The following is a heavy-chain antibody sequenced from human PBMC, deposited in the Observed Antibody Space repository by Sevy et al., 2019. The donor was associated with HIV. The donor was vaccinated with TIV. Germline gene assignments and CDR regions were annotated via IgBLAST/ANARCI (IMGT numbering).Heavy chain of an antibody. V-gene: IGHV4-61*01. Sequence: SETLSLTCTVSGGSVSSGSYYWSWIRQPPGKGLEWIGYIYYSGSTNYNPSLKSRVTISVDTSKNQFSLKLGSVTAADTAVYYCARAHTAAGMVDAFDIWGQGTMVTVSS. CDR1: GGSVSSGSYY. CDR2: IYYSGST. J-gene: IGHJ3*02. CDR3: ARAHTAAGMVDAFDI. D-gene: IGHD6-13*01.